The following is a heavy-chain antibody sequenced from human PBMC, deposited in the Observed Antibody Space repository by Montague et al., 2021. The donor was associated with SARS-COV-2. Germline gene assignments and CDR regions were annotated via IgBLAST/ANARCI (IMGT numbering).Heavy chain of an antibody. D-gene: IGHD3-3*01. J-gene: IGHJ4*02. CDR2: IYYSGST. CDR1: GGSISSSSNY. Sequence: SETLSLTCTVSGGSISSSSNYWGWIRRPPGKGLEWIGNIYYSGSTYYNPSLKSRVTISVDTSKNQFSLKLSSVTAADTAVYYCARLNFHITIFGVVSSRVFDYWAREPWSPSPQ. CDR3: ARLNFHITIFGVVSSRVFDY. V-gene: IGHV4-39*01.